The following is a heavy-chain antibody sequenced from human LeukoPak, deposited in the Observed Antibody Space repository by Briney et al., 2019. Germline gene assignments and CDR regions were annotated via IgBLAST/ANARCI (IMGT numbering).Heavy chain of an antibody. CDR3: AISGYDYDRAFDI. CDR2: ISHDGGNK. J-gene: IGHJ3*02. Sequence: GGSLRLSCAASGFTFSSYAMQWVRQAPGKGLEWVAVISHDGGNKYYTDSVKGRITISRDNSKNTLYLQMNSLRAEDTAVYYCAISGYDYDRAFDIWGRGTMVTASS. D-gene: IGHD5-12*01. V-gene: IGHV3-30-3*01. CDR1: GFTFSSYA.